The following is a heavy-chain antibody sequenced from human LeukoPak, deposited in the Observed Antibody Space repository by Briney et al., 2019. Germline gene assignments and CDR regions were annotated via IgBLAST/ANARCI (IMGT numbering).Heavy chain of an antibody. V-gene: IGHV4-34*01. CDR2: INHSGST. CDR1: GGSFSGYY. J-gene: IGHJ6*04. Sequence: SETLSLTCAVYGGSFSGYYWSWIRQPPGKGLEWIGEINHSGSTNYNPSLKGQVTISVDTSKNQFSLKLSSVTAADTAVYYCARGWNVVVPAAGAYYYGMDVWGKGTTVTVSS. CDR3: ARGWNVVVPAAGAYYYGMDV. D-gene: IGHD2-2*01.